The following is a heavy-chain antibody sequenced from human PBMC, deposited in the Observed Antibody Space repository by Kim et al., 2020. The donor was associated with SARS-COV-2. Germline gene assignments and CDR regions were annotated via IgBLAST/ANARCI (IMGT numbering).Heavy chain of an antibody. CDR2: ISYDGSNK. CDR3: AKDNDWNYVSYFDY. J-gene: IGHJ4*02. CDR1: GFTFSSYG. D-gene: IGHD1-7*01. Sequence: GGSLRLSCAASGFTFSSYGMHWVRQAPGKGLEWVAVISYDGSNKYYADSVKGRFTISRDNSKNTLYLQMNSLRAEDTAVYYCAKDNDWNYVSYFDYWGQGTLVTVSS. V-gene: IGHV3-30*18.